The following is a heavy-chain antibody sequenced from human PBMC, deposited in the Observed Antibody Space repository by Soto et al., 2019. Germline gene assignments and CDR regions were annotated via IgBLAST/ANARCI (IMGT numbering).Heavy chain of an antibody. V-gene: IGHV4-59*01. Sequence: PSETLSLTCTVSVGSISSYYWSWMRQPPGKGLEWIGYIYYSGSTNYNPSLKSRVTISVDTSKNQFSLKLSSVTAADTAVYYCAREGDSSGYYDYWGQGTLVTVSS. CDR1: VGSISSYY. J-gene: IGHJ4*02. CDR2: IYYSGST. CDR3: AREGDSSGYYDY. D-gene: IGHD3-22*01.